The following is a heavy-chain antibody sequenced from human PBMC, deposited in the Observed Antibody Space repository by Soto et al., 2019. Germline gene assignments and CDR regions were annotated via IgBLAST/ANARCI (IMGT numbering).Heavy chain of an antibody. V-gene: IGHV3-30*18. CDR1: GFTFSSYG. Sequence: QVQLVESGGGVVQPGRSLRLSCAASGFTFSSYGMHWVRQAPGKGLEWVAVISYDGSNKYYADSVKGRFTISRDNSKNTLYLQMNSLRAEDTAVYYCAKAGGRWLQSFFALPSWGQGTLVTVSS. CDR3: AKAGGRWLQSFFALPS. D-gene: IGHD5-12*01. CDR2: ISYDGSNK. J-gene: IGHJ5*02.